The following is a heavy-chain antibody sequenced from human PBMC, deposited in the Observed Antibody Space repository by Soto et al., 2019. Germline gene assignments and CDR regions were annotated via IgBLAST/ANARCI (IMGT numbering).Heavy chain of an antibody. J-gene: IGHJ4*02. V-gene: IGHV3-48*01. CDR3: ARESEDLTSNFDY. Sequence: PGGSLRLSCAASGFTFTSYSMNWVRQAPGQGLEWVSYITSKSTTIKYADSVKGRFTVSRDNAKNSLYLQLNSLRAEDTAVYYCARESEDLTSNFDYWGQGTLVTVSS. CDR2: ITSKSTTI. CDR1: GFTFTSYS.